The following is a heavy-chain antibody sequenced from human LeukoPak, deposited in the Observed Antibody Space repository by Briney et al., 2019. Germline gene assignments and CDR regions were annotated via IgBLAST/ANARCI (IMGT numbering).Heavy chain of an antibody. CDR1: GYTFTSYA. V-gene: IGHV1-3*01. Sequence: SVKVSCKASGYTFTSYAMHWVRQAPGPRLEWMGWINAGNGNTKYSQKFQGRVTITRDTSASTAYMELSSVRSEDTAVYYCASGGDIVATEMNYWGQGTLVTVSS. CDR2: INAGNGNT. CDR3: ASGGDIVATEMNY. J-gene: IGHJ4*02. D-gene: IGHD5-12*01.